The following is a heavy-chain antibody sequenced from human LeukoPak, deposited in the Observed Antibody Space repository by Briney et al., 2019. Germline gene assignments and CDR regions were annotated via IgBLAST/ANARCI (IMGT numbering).Heavy chain of an antibody. Sequence: ASVKVSCKASGYTFTSYYIHWVRQAPGQGLEWMGVINPSGGSTSYAQKFQGRVTTTADESTSTAYMELSSLRSEDTAVYYCASPGPGDGYNLDPYYFDYWGQGTLVTVSS. J-gene: IGHJ4*02. CDR3: ASPGPGDGYNLDPYYFDY. D-gene: IGHD5-24*01. CDR1: GYTFTSYY. CDR2: INPSGGST. V-gene: IGHV1-46*01.